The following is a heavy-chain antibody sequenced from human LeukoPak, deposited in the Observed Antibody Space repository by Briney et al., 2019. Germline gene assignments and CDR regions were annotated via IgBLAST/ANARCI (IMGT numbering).Heavy chain of an antibody. Sequence: GASVKVSCKASGYTFTNYNINWVRQAAGQGLEWMGWMNPNSGNTGYAQKFQGRVTMTRDTSISTAYMELGSLRSEDTAVYYCAKQGNYFGSGSYYGNWFDFRGQGNLVTVSS. D-gene: IGHD3-10*01. CDR3: AKQGNYFGSGSYYGNWFDF. CDR1: GYTFTNYN. J-gene: IGHJ5*01. CDR2: MNPNSGNT. V-gene: IGHV1-8*01.